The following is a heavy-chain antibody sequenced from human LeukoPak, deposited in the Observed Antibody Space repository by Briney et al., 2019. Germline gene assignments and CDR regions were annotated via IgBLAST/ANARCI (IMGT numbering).Heavy chain of an antibody. J-gene: IGHJ4*02. CDR1: GFTFSSYW. V-gene: IGHV3-7*04. D-gene: IGHD5-24*01. CDR2: IKRDGSEK. CDR3: ARWGGYNYEAGYYFDY. Sequence: GGALRLSCAASGFTFSSYWMTWVRQAPRKGLEWVANIKRDGSEKFYVDSVKGRFTISRDNAKNSLYLQMNSLRAEDTALYFCARWGGYNYEAGYYFDYWGQGTLVTVSS.